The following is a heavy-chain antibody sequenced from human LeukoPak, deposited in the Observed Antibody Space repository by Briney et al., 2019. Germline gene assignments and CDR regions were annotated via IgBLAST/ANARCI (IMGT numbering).Heavy chain of an antibody. D-gene: IGHD3-16*02. CDR3: ATLRLGELSLLESDY. J-gene: IGHJ4*02. V-gene: IGHV4-59*01. CDR1: GGSFSGYY. Sequence: SETLSLTCTVYGGSFSGYYWSWIRQPPGKGLEWIGYIYYSGSTNYNPSLKSRVTISVDTSKNQFSLKLSSVTAADTAVYYCATLRLGELSLLESDYWGQGTLVTVSS. CDR2: IYYSGST.